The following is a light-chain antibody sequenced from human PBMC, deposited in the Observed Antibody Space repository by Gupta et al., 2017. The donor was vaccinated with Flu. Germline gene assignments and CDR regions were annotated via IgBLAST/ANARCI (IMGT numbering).Light chain of an antibody. J-gene: IGKJ4*01. CDR3: QEYNTYASLT. CDR2: KAS. V-gene: IGKV1-5*03. Sequence: DIQMTQSPSTLSASVGDRVTITCRASQTITTSLAWYQHKQGKALKLLIYKASTLESGVPSRFSGSGSGTEFTLTISSLQPDGFATYYCQEYNTYASLTFGGGTKVEIK. CDR1: QTITTS.